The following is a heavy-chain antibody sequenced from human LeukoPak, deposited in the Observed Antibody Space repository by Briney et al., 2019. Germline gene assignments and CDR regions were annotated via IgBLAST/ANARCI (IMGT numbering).Heavy chain of an antibody. D-gene: IGHD2-21*02. CDR2: IYYSGST. CDR3: ARFAYCGGHCWYYFDY. Sequence: PSETLSLTCTVSGGSISSYYWSWIRQPPGKVLEWIGYIYYSGSTNYNPSLKSRVTISVDTSKNQFSLKLSSVTAADTAVYYCARFAYCGGHCWYYFDYWGQGSLVTVSS. V-gene: IGHV4-59*01. J-gene: IGHJ4*02. CDR1: GGSISSYY.